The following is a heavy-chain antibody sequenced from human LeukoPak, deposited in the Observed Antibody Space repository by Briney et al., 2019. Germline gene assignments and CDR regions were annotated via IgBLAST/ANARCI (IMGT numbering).Heavy chain of an antibody. CDR2: ISGSGAAT. V-gene: IGHV3-23*01. Sequence: GGSLRLSCAASGFTFTSYALSWVRQAPGKGLEWVSAISGSGAATFYADSVKGRFTISRDNSKNTLYLQMNSLRAEDTAAYYCAKSILGCSSSSCYFGFQHWGQGSLVTVFS. J-gene: IGHJ1*01. CDR1: GFTFTSYA. D-gene: IGHD2-2*01. CDR3: AKSILGCSSSSCYFGFQH.